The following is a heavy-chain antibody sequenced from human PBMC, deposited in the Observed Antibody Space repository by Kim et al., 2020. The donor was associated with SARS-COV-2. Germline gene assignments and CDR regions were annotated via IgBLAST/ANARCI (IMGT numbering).Heavy chain of an antibody. J-gene: IGHJ6*02. CDR2: INSDGSST. D-gene: IGHD6-13*01. V-gene: IGHV3-74*01. CDR3: AREGVPVAAAGPYYYYYGMDV. Sequence: GGSLRLSCAASGFTFSSYWMHWVRQAPGKGLVWVSRINSDGSSTSYADSVKGRFTISRDNAKNTLYLQMNSLRAEDTAVYYCAREGVPVAAAGPYYYYYGMDVWGQGTTVTVSS. CDR1: GFTFSSYW.